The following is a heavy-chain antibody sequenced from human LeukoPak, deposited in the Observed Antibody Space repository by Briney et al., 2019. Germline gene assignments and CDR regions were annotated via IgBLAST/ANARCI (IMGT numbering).Heavy chain of an antibody. Sequence: PSETLSPTCAVSGYSISSGYYWGWIRQPPGKGLEWIGSIYHSGSTYYNPSLKSRVTISVDTSKNQFSLKLNSVTAADTAVYYCARRGGVLLDYWGQGTLVTVSS. J-gene: IGHJ4*02. V-gene: IGHV4-38-2*01. CDR3: ARRGGVLLDY. CDR2: IYHSGST. CDR1: GYSISSGYY. D-gene: IGHD3-16*01.